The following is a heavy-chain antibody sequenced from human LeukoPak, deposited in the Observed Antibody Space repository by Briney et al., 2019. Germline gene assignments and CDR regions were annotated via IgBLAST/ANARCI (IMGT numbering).Heavy chain of an antibody. CDR1: GGTFSSYA. CDR2: IILIFGTA. CDR3: ARVQVVDDFWSGYYGYFDY. Sequence: SVKVSCKASGGTFSSYAISWVRQAPGQGLEWMGGIILIFGTANYAQKFQGRVTITADESTSTAYMELSSLRSEDTAVYYCARVQVVDDFWSGYYGYFDYWGQGTLVTVSS. V-gene: IGHV1-69*01. D-gene: IGHD3-3*01. J-gene: IGHJ4*02.